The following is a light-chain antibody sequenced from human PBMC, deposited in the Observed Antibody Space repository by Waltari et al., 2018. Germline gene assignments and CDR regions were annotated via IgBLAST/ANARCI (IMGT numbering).Light chain of an antibody. V-gene: IGLV2-14*03. CDR2: DVS. Sequence: QSALTQPASVSGSPGQSITISCTGTSSDVGGYDYVSWYQQHPGKAPKLMIYDVSNRPSGVPNRFAGSKSGNTASLTISGLQAEDEADYYCSSYTSISACVLFGGGTKLTVL. CDR1: SSDVGGYDY. CDR3: SSYTSISACVL. J-gene: IGLJ3*02.